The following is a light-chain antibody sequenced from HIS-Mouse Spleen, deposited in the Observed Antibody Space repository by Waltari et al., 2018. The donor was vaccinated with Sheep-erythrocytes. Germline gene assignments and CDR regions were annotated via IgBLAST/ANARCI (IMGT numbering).Light chain of an antibody. V-gene: IGLV2-11*01. Sequence: QSALTQPRSVSGSPGQSVTISCPGTSSDGGGSNYVPWYQQHPGKAPKLMIYDVSKRPSGVPDRFSGSKSGNTASLTISGLQAEDEADYYCCSYAGSYTVVFGGGTKLTVL. CDR2: DVS. J-gene: IGLJ2*01. CDR1: SSDGGGSNY. CDR3: CSYAGSYTVV.